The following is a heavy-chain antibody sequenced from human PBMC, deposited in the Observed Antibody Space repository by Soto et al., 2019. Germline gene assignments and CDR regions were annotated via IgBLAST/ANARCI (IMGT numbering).Heavy chain of an antibody. V-gene: IGHV4-4*07. D-gene: IGHD1-26*01. CDR3: ARSGGSFNFDY. Sequence: KSSETLSLTCTVSGGSISGYFWSWIRQAAGKGLEWIGRVRANGNPDYNPSLKSRVSMSMDTSKNQFSVSLTSVTAADTAFYYCARSGGSFNFDYWGQGALVTVSS. CDR2: VRANGNP. CDR1: GGSISGYF. J-gene: IGHJ4*02.